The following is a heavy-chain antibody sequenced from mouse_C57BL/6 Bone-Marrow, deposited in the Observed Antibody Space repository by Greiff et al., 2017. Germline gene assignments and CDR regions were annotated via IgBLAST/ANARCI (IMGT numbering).Heavy chain of an antibody. CDR1: GYTFTSYC. CDR2: LYPRSGNP. D-gene: IGHD1-1*01. J-gene: IGHJ3*01. Sequence: VQLQQSGAELARPGASVQLSCQASGYTFTSYCISWVKQRTGQGLEWIGELYPRSGNPYYNGKFKGKATLTADKSSSTAYMELRSLTSEDSAVYFCARVRDYYGSSYPFAYWGQGTRVTVYA. V-gene: IGHV1-81*01. CDR3: ARVRDYYGSSYPFAY.